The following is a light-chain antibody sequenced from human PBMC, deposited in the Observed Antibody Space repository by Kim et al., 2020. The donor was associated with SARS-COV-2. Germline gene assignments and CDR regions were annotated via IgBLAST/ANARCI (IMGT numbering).Light chain of an antibody. Sequence: SGSPGERATRSCRASKSVTTNLAWYQQKPGQAPRLLIYDASTRATGISARFSGSGSGTEFTLTISSLQSEDFAVYYCQQYNDWWTFGQGTKVDIK. CDR2: DAS. CDR3: QQYNDWWT. CDR1: KSVTTN. J-gene: IGKJ1*01. V-gene: IGKV3-15*01.